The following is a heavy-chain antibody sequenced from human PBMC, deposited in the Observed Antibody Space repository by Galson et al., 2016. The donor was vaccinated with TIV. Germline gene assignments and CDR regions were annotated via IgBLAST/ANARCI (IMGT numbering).Heavy chain of an antibody. D-gene: IGHD4-17*01. CDR1: GYTFTSYD. Sequence: SVKVSCKASGYTFTSYDINWVRQATGQGLEWMGWMNPNSGNTGYAQKFRGRVTMTRNTSVRTAYMELSSLSSEDTAVYYCARSGDYGDYWVQGTLVTVSS. J-gene: IGHJ4*02. CDR3: ARSGDYGDY. CDR2: MNPNSGNT. V-gene: IGHV1-8*02.